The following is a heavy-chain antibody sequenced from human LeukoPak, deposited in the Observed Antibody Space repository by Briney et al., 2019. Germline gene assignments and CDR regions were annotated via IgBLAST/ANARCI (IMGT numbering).Heavy chain of an antibody. V-gene: IGHV4-4*07. Sequence: SETLSLTCTVSGDSISSYFWSWIRQPAGKGLEWIGRIYTSGTTNYSPSLTRRVTMSVDMSKNQFSLQLTSVTAADTAVYYCARGNTMGFVLRDGYKVGAYYFEYWGQGTLVTVSS. CDR3: ARGNTMGFVLRDGYKVGAYYFEY. D-gene: IGHD5-24*01. CDR2: IYTSGTT. CDR1: GDSISSYF. J-gene: IGHJ4*02.